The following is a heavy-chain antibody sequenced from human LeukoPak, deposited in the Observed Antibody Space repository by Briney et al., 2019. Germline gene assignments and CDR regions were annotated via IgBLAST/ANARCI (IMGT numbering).Heavy chain of an antibody. D-gene: IGHD3-22*01. CDR3: ARDLGHITLGSTYYHNWFDP. CDR2: IYYSGST. V-gene: IGHV4-59*01. J-gene: IGHJ5*02. CDR1: GDSITNNYH. Sequence: PSETLSLTCTVSGDSITNNYHWSWIRQPPGMGLGFIGYIYYSGSTSYNPSLKSRVTISMDTSKNQFSLKMSSVIAADTAVYYCARDLGHITLGSTYYHNWFDPWGQGTLVTVSS.